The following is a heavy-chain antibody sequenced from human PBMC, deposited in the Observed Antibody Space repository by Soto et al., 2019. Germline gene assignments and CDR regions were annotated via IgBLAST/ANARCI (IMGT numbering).Heavy chain of an antibody. CDR2: IYTSGST. CDR3: ARGSSYYYDSSASLRYYGMDV. V-gene: IGHV4-4*07. J-gene: IGHJ6*02. CDR1: GGSISSYY. D-gene: IGHD3-22*01. Sequence: LSLTCTVSGGSISSYYWSWIRQPAGKGLEWIGRIYTSGSTNYNPSLKSRVTMSVDTSKNQFSLKLSSVTAADTAVYYCARGSSYYYDSSASLRYYGMDVWGQGTTVTVSS.